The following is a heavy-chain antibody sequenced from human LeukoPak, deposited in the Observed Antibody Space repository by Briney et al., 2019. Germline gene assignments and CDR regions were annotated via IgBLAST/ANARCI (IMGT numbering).Heavy chain of an antibody. CDR1: GDSITNYNYH. J-gene: IGHJ5*02. V-gene: IGHV4-39*02. Sequence: PSETLSLTCTVSGDSITNYNYHWGWIRQPPGKGLEWIGSIYYSGSTYYNPSLKSRVTISVDTSKNQFSLKLSSVTAADTAVYYCARDLYGGHWFDPWGQGTLVTVSS. D-gene: IGHD2-8*01. CDR2: IYYSGST. CDR3: ARDLYGGHWFDP.